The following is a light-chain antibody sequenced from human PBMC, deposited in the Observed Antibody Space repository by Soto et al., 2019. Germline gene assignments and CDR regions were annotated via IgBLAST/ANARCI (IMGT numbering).Light chain of an antibody. CDR2: RDS. J-gene: IGLJ2*01. Sequence: SYELTQPLSVSVALGQTARITCGGNNIGSKNVHWYQQKPGQAPVLVIYRDSNRPSGIPERFFGSNSGNTATLTISRAQAGDEANYYCQVWDSTPVFGGGTKLTVL. CDR3: QVWDSTPV. V-gene: IGLV3-9*01. CDR1: NIGSKN.